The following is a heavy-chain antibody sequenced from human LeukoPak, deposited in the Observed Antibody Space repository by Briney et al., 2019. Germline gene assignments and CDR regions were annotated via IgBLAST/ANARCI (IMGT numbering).Heavy chain of an antibody. J-gene: IGHJ4*02. V-gene: IGHV3-23*01. CDR1: GLIFSNFA. D-gene: IGHD2-15*01. Sequence: PGGSLRLSCTASGLIFSNFAMTWVRQAPGKGLEWVSTMTSGFSPFYADSVKGRFTISRDNSQNTFHLQMNSLRAEDTAVYYCAKDYSDLRVADVFFEYWGQGTQVTVSS. CDR3: AKDYSDLRVADVFFEY. CDR2: MTSGFSP.